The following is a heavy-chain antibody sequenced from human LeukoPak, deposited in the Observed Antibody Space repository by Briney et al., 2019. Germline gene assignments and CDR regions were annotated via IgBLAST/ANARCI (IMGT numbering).Heavy chain of an antibody. Sequence: GSLRLSCAASGLTFSSHWMHWVRQAPGKGLVWVSRITNDGSSTTYADSVKGRFTISRDNSKNTLYLQMNSLRAEDTAVYYCAKHEMGYDSSGYYYWWGQGTLVTVSS. CDR2: ITNDGSST. V-gene: IGHV3-74*01. J-gene: IGHJ4*02. D-gene: IGHD3-22*01. CDR1: GLTFSSHW. CDR3: AKHEMGYDSSGYYYW.